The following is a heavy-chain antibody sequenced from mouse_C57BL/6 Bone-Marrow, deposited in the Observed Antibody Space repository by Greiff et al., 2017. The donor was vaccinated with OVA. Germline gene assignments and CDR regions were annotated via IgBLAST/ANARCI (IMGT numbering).Heavy chain of an antibody. J-gene: IGHJ4*01. D-gene: IGHD1-1*01. CDR2: IDPSDSYT. CDR3: ARKGNYRYAMDD. Sequence: VKLQQSGAELVKPGASVKISCKASGYAFSSYWMQWVKQRPGQGLEWIGEIDPSDSYTNYNQKFKGKATLTVDTSSSTAYMQLSSLTSEDSAVYYCARKGNYRYAMDDWGQGTSVTVSS. CDR1: GYAFSSYW. V-gene: IGHV1-50*01.